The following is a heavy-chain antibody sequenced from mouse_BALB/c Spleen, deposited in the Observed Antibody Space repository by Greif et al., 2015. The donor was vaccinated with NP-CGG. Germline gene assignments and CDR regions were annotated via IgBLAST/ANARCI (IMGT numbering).Heavy chain of an antibody. Sequence: EVQLQQSGAELVKPGASVKLSCTASGFNIKDTYMHWVKQRPEQGLEWIGRIDPANGNTKYDPKFQGKATITADTSSNTAYLQLSSLTSEDTAVYYCATRGGSSYWYFDVWGAGTTVTVSS. D-gene: IGHD1-1*01. CDR1: GFNIKDTY. J-gene: IGHJ1*01. V-gene: IGHV14-3*02. CDR2: IDPANGNT. CDR3: ATRGGSSYWYFDV.